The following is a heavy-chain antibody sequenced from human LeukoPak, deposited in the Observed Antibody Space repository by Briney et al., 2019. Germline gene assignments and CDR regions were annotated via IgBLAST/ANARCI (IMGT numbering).Heavy chain of an antibody. J-gene: IGHJ4*02. CDR3: ARDQRTYYLGSGSYYKVGRLDF. CDR1: GFIFSTYV. Sequence: PGGSLRLSCTASGFIFSTYVIHWVRQAPGKGLEWVAVMSADGNIKIYTDSVKGRFTISRDNSKNTLYLEMNSLRTEDTAVYYCARDQRTYYLGSGSYYKVGRLDFWGQGTLVTVSS. CDR2: MSADGNIK. V-gene: IGHV3-30-3*01. D-gene: IGHD3-10*01.